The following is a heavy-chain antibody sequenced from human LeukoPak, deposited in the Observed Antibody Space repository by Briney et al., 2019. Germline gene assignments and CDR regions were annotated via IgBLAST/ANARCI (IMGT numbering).Heavy chain of an antibody. CDR3: ARVEQQLDNPYFDY. V-gene: IGHV3-30-3*01. J-gene: IGHJ4*02. D-gene: IGHD6-13*01. CDR2: ISYDGSNK. Sequence: GRYLRLSCAASGFTFSSYAMHWVRQAPGKGLEWVAVISYDGSNKYYADSVKGRFTISRDNSKSTLYLQMNSLRAEDTAVYYCARVEQQLDNPYFDYWGQGTLVTVSS. CDR1: GFTFSSYA.